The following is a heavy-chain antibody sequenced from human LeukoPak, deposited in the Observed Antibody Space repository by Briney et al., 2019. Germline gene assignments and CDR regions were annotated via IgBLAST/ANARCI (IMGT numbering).Heavy chain of an antibody. Sequence: GASVKVSCKASGGTFSSYAISWVRQAPGQGLEWMGGIIPIFGTANYTQKSQGRVTITADESTSTAYMELSSLRSEDTAVYYCARGDCSSTSCYVGYNWFDPWGQGTLVTVSS. D-gene: IGHD2-2*01. CDR1: GGTFSSYA. J-gene: IGHJ5*02. V-gene: IGHV1-69*13. CDR2: IIPIFGTA. CDR3: ARGDCSSTSCYVGYNWFDP.